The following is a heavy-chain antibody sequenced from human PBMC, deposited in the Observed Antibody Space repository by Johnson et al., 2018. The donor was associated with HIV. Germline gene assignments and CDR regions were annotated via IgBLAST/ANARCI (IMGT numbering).Heavy chain of an antibody. Sequence: VQLVESGGGVVQPGRSLRLSCAASGFTFSSYWMSWVRQAPGKGLEWVANIKQDGSEKYYVDSVKGRFTISRDKNMLYLQMNSLRAEDTAMYFCARDPCTGASCLPGAFDIWGQGTLVTVSS. V-gene: IGHV3-7*03. J-gene: IGHJ3*02. CDR2: IKQDGSEK. D-gene: IGHD2-15*01. CDR1: GFTFSSYW. CDR3: ARDPCTGASCLPGAFDI.